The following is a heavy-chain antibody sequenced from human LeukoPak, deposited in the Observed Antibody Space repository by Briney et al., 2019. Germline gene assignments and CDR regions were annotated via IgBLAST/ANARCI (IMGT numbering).Heavy chain of an antibody. Sequence: GGSLRLSCAASGFTFSSYSMNWVRQAPGKGLEWVSSISSSSYIYYADSVKGRFTISRDNAKNSLYLQMNSLRAEDTAVYYCARDLFFAGSLDFGLDVWGKGTTVTVSS. J-gene: IGHJ6*04. D-gene: IGHD1-26*01. CDR3: ARDLFFAGSLDFGLDV. V-gene: IGHV3-21*01. CDR1: GFTFSSYS. CDR2: ISSSSYI.